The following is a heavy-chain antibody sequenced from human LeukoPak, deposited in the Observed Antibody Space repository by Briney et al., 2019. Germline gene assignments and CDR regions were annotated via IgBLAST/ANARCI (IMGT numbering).Heavy chain of an antibody. J-gene: IGHJ4*02. CDR3: AKDQWHPEY. V-gene: IGHV3-33*06. Sequence: GRSLRLSCSASGFTFSSYGIHSVRQAPGKGLEWVAVVWDDGSSQNYADSVKGRFTISRDNSKNMLYLQMNSLRAEDTAVYYCAKDQWHPEYWGQGTLVSVSS. CDR1: GFTFSSYG. D-gene: IGHD6-19*01. CDR2: VWDDGSSQ.